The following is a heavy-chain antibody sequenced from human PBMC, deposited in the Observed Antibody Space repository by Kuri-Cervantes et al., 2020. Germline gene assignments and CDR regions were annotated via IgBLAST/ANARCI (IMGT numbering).Heavy chain of an antibody. D-gene: IGHD1-1*01. V-gene: IGHV1-46*01. CDR1: GYTFITYY. Sequence: ASVKVSCKASGYTFITYYIHWVRQAPGQGLEWMGIINPSGGSTSYAQKFQGRVTMTRDTSTTTVYMELSSLRSEDTAVYYCARGKGYNWNDAALDIWGQGTMVTVSS. CDR2: INPSGGST. CDR3: ARGKGYNWNDAALDI. J-gene: IGHJ3*02.